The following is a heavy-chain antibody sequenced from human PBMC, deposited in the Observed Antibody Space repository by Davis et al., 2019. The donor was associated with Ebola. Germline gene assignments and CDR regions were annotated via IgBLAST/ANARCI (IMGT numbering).Heavy chain of an antibody. Sequence: MPSETLSLTCTVSGGSISSYYWSWIRQPPGKGLEWIGYIYYSGSTNYNPSLKSRVSMSVDTSKNQFSLKLSSVTAADTAIYYCARASTRGYSYGAPDYWGQGTLVTVSS. CDR1: GGSISSYY. J-gene: IGHJ4*02. CDR3: ARASTRGYSYGAPDY. V-gene: IGHV4-59*08. CDR2: IYYSGST. D-gene: IGHD5-18*01.